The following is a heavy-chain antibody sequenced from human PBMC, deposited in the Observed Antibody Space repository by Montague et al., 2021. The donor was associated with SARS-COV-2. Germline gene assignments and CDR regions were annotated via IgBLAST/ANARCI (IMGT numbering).Heavy chain of an antibody. D-gene: IGHD3-16*01. CDR3: AHRREDATLITEWFDP. J-gene: IGHJ5*02. V-gene: IGHV2-5*02. CDR1: GFSLSTNGVG. Sequence: ALVKPTQTLTLTCTFSGFSLSTNGVGVGWIRQPPGKALEWLALIYWDGDKRYSPPLMSRLTISRGTSKNQVFLTMTNMNPVDTATYYCAHRREDATLITEWFDPWGQGTMVTVSS. CDR2: IYWDGDK.